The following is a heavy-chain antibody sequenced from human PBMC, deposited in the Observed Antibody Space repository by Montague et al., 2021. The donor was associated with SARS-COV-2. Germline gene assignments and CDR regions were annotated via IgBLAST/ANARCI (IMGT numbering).Heavy chain of an antibody. CDR3: ARGPKPVGYSYGYTFFDY. D-gene: IGHD5-18*01. Sequence: SLRLSCAASGFTFSSYALHWVRQAPGKGPEWVAVISYNGRNKQFGDSVKGRATISRDNSKNTLYLQVDSLRNDDTAVYYCARGPKPVGYSYGYTFFDYWGQGTLVTVSS. V-gene: IGHV3-30*03. CDR2: ISYNGRNK. J-gene: IGHJ4*02. CDR1: GFTFSSYA.